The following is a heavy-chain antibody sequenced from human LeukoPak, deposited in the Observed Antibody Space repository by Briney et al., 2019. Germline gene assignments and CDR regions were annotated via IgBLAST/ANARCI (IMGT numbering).Heavy chain of an antibody. J-gene: IGHJ1*01. Sequence: PSETLSLTCTVSGGSISNYYWSWIRQPPGKGLEWIGYIYNSGHTNYNPSLKSRVTISEDTSNNQLSLKLSSVTAADTAVYYCARAAVTTSRYFQHWGQGTLVTVSS. CDR2: IYNSGHT. CDR3: ARAAVTTSRYFQH. CDR1: GGSISNYY. V-gene: IGHV4-59*01. D-gene: IGHD4-17*01.